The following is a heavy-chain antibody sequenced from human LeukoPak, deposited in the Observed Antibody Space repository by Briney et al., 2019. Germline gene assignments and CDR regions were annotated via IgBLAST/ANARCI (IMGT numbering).Heavy chain of an antibody. D-gene: IGHD3-22*01. Sequence: ETLSLTCTVSGGSISSSSYYWGWIRQPPGKGLEWVSAISGSGGSTYYADSVKGRFTISRDNSKNTLYLQMNSLGAEDTAVYYCAKGLNYYDSSGYYYSPYYFDYWGQGTLVTVSS. V-gene: IGHV3-23*01. CDR1: GGSISSSSYY. J-gene: IGHJ4*02. CDR3: AKGLNYYDSSGYYYSPYYFDY. CDR2: ISGSGGST.